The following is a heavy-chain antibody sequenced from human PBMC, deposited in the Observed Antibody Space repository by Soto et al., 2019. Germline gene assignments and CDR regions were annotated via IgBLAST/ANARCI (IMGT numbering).Heavy chain of an antibody. D-gene: IGHD2-21*02. J-gene: IGHJ4*02. Sequence: SETLSLTCTVSGVSISSGGYYWSWIRQHPGKGLEWIGNIYYSGRTYYNPSLKSRVILSVDTSKNHFSLTLRSVTAADSATYYCVSVTGADSEYYFDFWGQGALVTVSS. CDR2: IYYSGRT. CDR1: GVSISSGGYY. V-gene: IGHV4-31*03. CDR3: VSVTGADSEYYFDF.